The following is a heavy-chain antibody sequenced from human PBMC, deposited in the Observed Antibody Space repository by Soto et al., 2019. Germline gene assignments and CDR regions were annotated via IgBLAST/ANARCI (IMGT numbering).Heavy chain of an antibody. CDR2: ISPKSGGT. V-gene: IGHV1-2*02. D-gene: IGHD2-8*01. J-gene: IGHJ6*02. CDR1: GYNFIDYY. CDR3: ARGDSTDCSNGVCSFFYNHDMDV. Sequence: QVQLVQSGPEVKKPGASVKVSCEASGYNFIDYYIHWVRQAPGQGFEWMGRISPKSGGTNHAQKFEGRVTMTTDTSISTASMELTRLTSDDTAIYYCARGDSTDCSNGVCSFFYNHDMDVWGQGTTVTVSS.